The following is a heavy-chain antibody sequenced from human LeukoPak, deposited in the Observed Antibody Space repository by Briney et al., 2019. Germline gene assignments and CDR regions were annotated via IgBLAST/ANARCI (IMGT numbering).Heavy chain of an antibody. CDR3: AKQGYYDSSGYYYNAFDI. J-gene: IGHJ3*02. D-gene: IGHD3-22*01. CDR2: ISGSGGST. CDR1: GFTFSSYA. V-gene: IGHV3-23*01. Sequence: PGGSLRLSCAASGFTFSSYAMSWVRQAPGKGLEWVSAISGSGGSTYYADSVKGRFTISRDNSKNTLYLRMNSLRAEDTAVYYCAKQGYYDSSGYYYNAFDIWGQGTMVTVSS.